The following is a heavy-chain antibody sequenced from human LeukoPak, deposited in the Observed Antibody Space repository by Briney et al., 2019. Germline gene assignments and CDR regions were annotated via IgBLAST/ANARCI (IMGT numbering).Heavy chain of an antibody. J-gene: IGHJ6*03. V-gene: IGHV1-69*05. CDR3: ARGYFGLDYYYYMDV. D-gene: IGHD2/OR15-2a*01. CDR2: TIPIIGTA. Sequence: GASVKLCCKASGATFSSYAISWVRQAPGQGLEWMGGTIPIIGTANYAQKFPGRVTITTYESTTTAYMELSRLRSGDTAVNSCARGYFGLDYYYYMDVWGKGTTVTVSS. CDR1: GATFSSYA.